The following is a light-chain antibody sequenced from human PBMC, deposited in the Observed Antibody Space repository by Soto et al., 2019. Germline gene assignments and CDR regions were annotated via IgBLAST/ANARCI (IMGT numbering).Light chain of an antibody. V-gene: IGLV2-14*01. CDR2: EVS. CDR1: SSDVGVYMF. CDR3: SSYTSSSTYV. Sequence: QSVLTQPASVSGSPGPAITISCTGTSSDVGVYMFVSWYQQHPGKAPNLMIYEVSYRPSGVSNRFSGSKSGNTASLTISGLQAEDEADYYCSSYTSSSTYVFGTGTKVTVL. J-gene: IGLJ1*01.